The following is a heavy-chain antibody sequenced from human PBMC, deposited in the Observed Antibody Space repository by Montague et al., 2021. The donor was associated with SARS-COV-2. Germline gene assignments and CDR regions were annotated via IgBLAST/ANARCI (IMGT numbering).Heavy chain of an antibody. J-gene: IGHJ4*02. D-gene: IGHD3-3*01. V-gene: IGHV4-34*01. CDR2: INHSGST. CDR1: GGSLSGYY. Sequence: SETLSLTCGVYGGSLSGYYWSWIRQPPGKGLQWIGGINHSGSTNYNSSLNSRGTILLDTSKNQFSLKLTSVSAADTAVYYCARGLGRPGTIFGVALYWGQGTLVTVSS. CDR3: ARGLGRPGTIFGVALY.